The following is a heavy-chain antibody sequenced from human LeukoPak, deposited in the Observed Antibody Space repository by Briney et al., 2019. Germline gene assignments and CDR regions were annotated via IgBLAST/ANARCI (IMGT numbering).Heavy chain of an antibody. CDR1: EYTFTSYG. CDR2: ISAYNGNT. J-gene: IGHJ4*02. CDR3: ARKSVAAAGFDY. Sequence: ASVKVSCKASEYTFTSYGISWVRQAPGQGLEWMGWISAYNGNTNYAQKLQGRVTMTRDTSISTAYMELSRLRSDDTAVYYCARKSVAAAGFDYWGQGTLVTVSS. D-gene: IGHD6-13*01. V-gene: IGHV1-18*01.